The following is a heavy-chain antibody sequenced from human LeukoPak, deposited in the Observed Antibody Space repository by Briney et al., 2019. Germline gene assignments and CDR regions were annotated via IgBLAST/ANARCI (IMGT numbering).Heavy chain of an antibody. CDR2: ISYDGSNK. CDR1: GFTFSSYA. J-gene: IGHJ4*02. V-gene: IGHV3-30-3*01. CDR3: ARDPSYYYDRGFDY. D-gene: IGHD3-22*01. Sequence: GGSLRLSCAASGFTFSSYAMHWVRQAPGKGLEWVAVISYDGSNKYYADSVKGRFTISRDNSKNTLYLQMNSLRAEDTAVYYCARDPSYYYDRGFDYWGQGTLVTVSS.